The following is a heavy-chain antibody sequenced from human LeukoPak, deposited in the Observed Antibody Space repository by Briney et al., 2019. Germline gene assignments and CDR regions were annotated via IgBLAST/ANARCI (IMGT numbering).Heavy chain of an antibody. CDR1: GFTFSTYS. Sequence: PGGSLRLSCAAFGFTFSTYSMNWVRQAPGKGLEWVSYISSSSSTIYYADSVKGRFTISRDNAKNSLYLQMNSLSADDTAVYYCAGGASEYSSSGDFACWGQGTLVTVSS. CDR2: ISSSSSTI. CDR3: AGGASEYSSSGDFAC. J-gene: IGHJ4*02. D-gene: IGHD6-6*01. V-gene: IGHV3-48*01.